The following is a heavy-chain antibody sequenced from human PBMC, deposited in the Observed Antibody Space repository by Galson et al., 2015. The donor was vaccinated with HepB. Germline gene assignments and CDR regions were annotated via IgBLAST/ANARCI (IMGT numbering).Heavy chain of an antibody. V-gene: IGHV3-74*01. Sequence: SLRLSCAVSGFSLSRYWMHWVRQAPGEGLVWVSHINDDGSITSHADSVKGRFTISRDNARKTLYLQMNSLRAEDTAIYYCASLGGSYHMDLWGQGTTVTVSS. D-gene: IGHD1-26*01. J-gene: IGHJ6*02. CDR2: INDDGSIT. CDR1: GFSLSRYW. CDR3: ASLGGSYHMDL.